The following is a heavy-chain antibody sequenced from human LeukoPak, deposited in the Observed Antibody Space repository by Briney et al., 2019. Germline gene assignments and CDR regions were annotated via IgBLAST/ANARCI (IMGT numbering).Heavy chain of an antibody. J-gene: IGHJ3*01. Sequence: GGSLRLSCAASGFTFSSRAMTWVRQAPGKGLDWVSIISGSGGSTYYADSVKGRFTISRDNSQNTLYLQMNSLRGEDTAVYFCAKVGQSSRDRGPFEVWGQGTMVTVSS. D-gene: IGHD6-13*01. V-gene: IGHV3-23*01. CDR1: GFTFSSRA. CDR3: AKVGQSSRDRGPFEV. CDR2: ISGSGGST.